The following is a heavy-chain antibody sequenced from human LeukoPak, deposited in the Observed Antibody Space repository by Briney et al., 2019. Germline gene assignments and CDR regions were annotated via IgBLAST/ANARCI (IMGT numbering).Heavy chain of an antibody. CDR3: ARIRDGYNDAYDI. V-gene: IGHV1-2*02. CDR1: GYRFIDYY. Sequence: ASVKVSCKTSGYRFIDYYIHWVRQAPGQGLEWMGWINPNSGGTNYAQKFQGRVTMTRDTSASTVYMELSSLRSEDTAIYYCARIRDGYNDAYDIWGQGTVVTVPS. CDR2: INPNSGGT. D-gene: IGHD5-24*01. J-gene: IGHJ3*02.